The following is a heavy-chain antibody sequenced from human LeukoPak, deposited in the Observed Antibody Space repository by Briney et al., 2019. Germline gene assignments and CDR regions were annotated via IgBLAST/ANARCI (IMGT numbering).Heavy chain of an antibody. CDR2: ISGSGGST. J-gene: IGHJ4*02. Sequence: GGSLRLSCAASGFTFSSYAMSWVRQAPGKGLEWVSAISGSGGSTYYADSVKGRLAISRDNSKNTLYLQMNSLRAEDTAVYYCAKVMRVGGKVDYWGQGTLVTVSS. D-gene: IGHD3-10*01. CDR3: AKVMRVGGKVDY. V-gene: IGHV3-23*01. CDR1: GFTFSSYA.